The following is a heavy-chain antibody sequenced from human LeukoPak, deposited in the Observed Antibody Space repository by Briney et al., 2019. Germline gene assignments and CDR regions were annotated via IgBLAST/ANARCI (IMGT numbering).Heavy chain of an antibody. CDR1: GGSISSSSYY. CDR2: IYYSGST. D-gene: IGHD5-12*01. J-gene: IGHJ4*02. Sequence: SETLSLTCTVSGGSISSSSYYWGWIRQPPGKGLEWIGSIYYSGSTNYNPSLKSRVTISVDTSKNQFSLRLSSVTAADTAVYYCARTKVDLFVRRPVEFDYWGQGTLVTVSS. V-gene: IGHV4-39*07. CDR3: ARTKVDLFVRRPVEFDY.